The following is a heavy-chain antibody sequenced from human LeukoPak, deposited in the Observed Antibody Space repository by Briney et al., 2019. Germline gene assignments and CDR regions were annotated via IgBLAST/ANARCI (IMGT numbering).Heavy chain of an antibody. CDR3: ARSSSAHYYDSSGYLPSHFDY. J-gene: IGHJ4*02. V-gene: IGHV4-59*01. CDR1: GGSISSYY. Sequence: PSGTLSLTCIVSGGSISSYYWSWIRQPPGKGREWIGYISYSGSTNYNPSLKSRVTISVDTSKNQFSLKLSSVTAADTTVYYFARSSSAHYYDSSGYLPSHFDYWGQGTLVTVSS. D-gene: IGHD3-22*01. CDR2: ISYSGST.